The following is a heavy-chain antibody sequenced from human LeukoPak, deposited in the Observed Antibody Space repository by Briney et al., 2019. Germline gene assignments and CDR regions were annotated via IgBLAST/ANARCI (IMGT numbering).Heavy chain of an antibody. D-gene: IGHD6-19*01. J-gene: IGHJ4*02. CDR2: IRNKANGGTA. CDR3: SRAYSTGWLGINDF. Sequence: PGRSLRLSCTASGFTFSDYAMTWVRHAPGKGLEWVAFIRNKANGGTADYAASVKGRFTISRDDSKTIAYLQMNSLKTEDTAVYFCSRAYSTGWLGINDFWGQGALVTVSS. V-gene: IGHV3-49*04. CDR1: GFTFSDYA.